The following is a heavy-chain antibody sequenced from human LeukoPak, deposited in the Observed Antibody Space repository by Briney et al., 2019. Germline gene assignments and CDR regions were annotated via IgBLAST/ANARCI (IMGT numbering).Heavy chain of an antibody. V-gene: IGHV3-30*18. Sequence: GGSLRLSCAASGFTFSSYGMHWVRQAPGKGLEWVAVISYDESNKYYADSVKGRFTISRDNSKNTLYLQMNSLRAEDTAVYYCAKDRDSSGYIDYWGQGTLVTVSS. J-gene: IGHJ4*02. D-gene: IGHD3-22*01. CDR1: GFTFSSYG. CDR2: ISYDESNK. CDR3: AKDRDSSGYIDY.